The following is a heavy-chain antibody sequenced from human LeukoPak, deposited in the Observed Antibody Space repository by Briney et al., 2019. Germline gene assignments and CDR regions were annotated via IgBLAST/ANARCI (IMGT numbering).Heavy chain of an antibody. V-gene: IGHV3-53*01. CDR2: IYSGGST. D-gene: IGHD1-26*01. CDR3: AREDSGSPH. J-gene: IGHJ4*02. Sequence: GGSLRLSCAASGFTVSSNNMSWVRQAPGTGLDWVSVIYSGGSTYYADSVKGRFTISRDNSKNTLYLQMNSLRAEDTAVYYCAREDSGSPHWGQGTLVTVSS. CDR1: GFTVSSNN.